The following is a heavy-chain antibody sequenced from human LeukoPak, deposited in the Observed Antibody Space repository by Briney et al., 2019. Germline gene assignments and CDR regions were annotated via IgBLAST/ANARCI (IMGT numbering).Heavy chain of an antibody. V-gene: IGHV4-39*07. J-gene: IGHJ4*02. D-gene: IGHD6-13*01. CDR3: ARGVAAADIDY. Sequence: PSETLSLTCTVSGGSISSSSYYWGWIRQPPGKGLEWIGSIYYSGSTYYNPSLKSRVTISVDTSKNQFSLKLSSVTAADTAVYYCARGVAAADIDYWGQGTLVTVSS. CDR1: GGSISSSSYY. CDR2: IYYSGST.